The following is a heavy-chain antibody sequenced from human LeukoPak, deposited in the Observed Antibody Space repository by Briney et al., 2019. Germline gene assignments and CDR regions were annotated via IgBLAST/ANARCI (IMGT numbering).Heavy chain of an antibody. CDR2: LSGSGITT. V-gene: IGHV3-23*01. D-gene: IGHD6-19*01. Sequence: GSLRLSCAASGFTFSYSAMNWVRQAPGKGLEWVSTLSGSGITTYYADSVKGRFTISRDNSKNTLYLQMNSLRAEDTAVYYCAKGIYSSGWSYFDYWGHGTLVTVSS. CDR3: AKGIYSSGWSYFDY. J-gene: IGHJ4*01. CDR1: GFTFSYSA.